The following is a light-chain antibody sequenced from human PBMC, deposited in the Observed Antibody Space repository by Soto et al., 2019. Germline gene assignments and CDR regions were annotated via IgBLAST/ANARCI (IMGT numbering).Light chain of an antibody. CDR1: SSDVGGYNY. J-gene: IGLJ1*01. V-gene: IGLV2-14*01. CDR2: DVS. Sequence: QSALTQPASVSGSPGQSITISCTGTSSDVGGYNYVSWYQQHPGKAPELMIYDVSHRPSGVSNRFSGSKSGNTASLTISGLQTEDEADYYCSSYTSINTYVFGTGTQLTVL. CDR3: SSYTSINTYV.